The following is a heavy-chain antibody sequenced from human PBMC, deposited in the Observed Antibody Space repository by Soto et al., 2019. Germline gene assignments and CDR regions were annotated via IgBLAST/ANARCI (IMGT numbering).Heavy chain of an antibody. V-gene: IGHV4-4*02. CDR3: VSKLGPYYYGLDV. D-gene: IGHD3-16*01. CDR2: IYHTGIA. J-gene: IGHJ6*02. CDR1: GDSITNNHW. Sequence: SETLSLTCTVYGDSITNNHWRSWVRQPPGKGPEWIGEIYHTGIANYNPSLESRVAFSVDKSKNQFSLSLTSVTAADTAVYYCVSKLGPYYYGLDVWGQGTTVTVSS.